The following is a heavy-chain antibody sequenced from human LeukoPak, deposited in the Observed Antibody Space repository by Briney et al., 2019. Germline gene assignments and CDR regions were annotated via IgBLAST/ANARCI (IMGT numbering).Heavy chain of an antibody. J-gene: IGHJ4*02. CDR3: VRVKDF. V-gene: IGHV3-23*01. Sequence: GGSLRLSCAASGYTFSNYAMSWVRQAPGKGLEWVSVVSGNGGSTSYADSVKGRFTISRDNSKNTLYLQMNSLRAEDTAVYYCVRVKDFWGQGTLVTVSS. CDR2: VSGNGGST. D-gene: IGHD2-15*01. CDR1: GYTFSNYA.